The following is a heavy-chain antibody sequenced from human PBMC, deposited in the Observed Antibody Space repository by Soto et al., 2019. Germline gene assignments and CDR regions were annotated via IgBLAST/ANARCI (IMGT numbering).Heavy chain of an antibody. V-gene: IGHV3-7*01. D-gene: IGHD2-2*01. Sequence: GGSLRLSCAASGFTFSTYWMTWVRQPPGKGLEWVASIKQDGSEKYYVDSVKGRFTISRDNAKNSLYLQMNSLRVEDTAVYYCARVRGYCSSTTCSVHDYWGLGTLVTVSS. J-gene: IGHJ4*02. CDR3: ARVRGYCSSTTCSVHDY. CDR1: GFTFSTYW. CDR2: IKQDGSEK.